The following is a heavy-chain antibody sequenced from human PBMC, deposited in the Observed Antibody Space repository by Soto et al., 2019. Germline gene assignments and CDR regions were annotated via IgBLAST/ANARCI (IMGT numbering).Heavy chain of an antibody. CDR1: GYTFTSYG. Sequence: ASVKVSCKASGYTFTSYGISWVRQAPGQGLEWMGWISAYNGNTNYAQKLQGRVTMTTDTSTSTVYMELSSLRSEDTAVYYCASLPPGSSGWFHYWGQGTLVTVSS. CDR3: ASLPPGSSGWFHY. J-gene: IGHJ4*02. CDR2: ISAYNGNT. V-gene: IGHV1-18*01. D-gene: IGHD6-19*01.